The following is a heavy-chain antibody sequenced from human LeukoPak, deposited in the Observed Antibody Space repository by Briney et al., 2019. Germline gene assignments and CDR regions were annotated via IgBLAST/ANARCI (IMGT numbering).Heavy chain of an antibody. CDR3: AKARNIDDYFDY. J-gene: IGHJ4*02. V-gene: IGHV3-23*01. CDR1: GFTFSSYG. Sequence: GGSLRLSCAASGFTFSSYGMHWVRQAPGKGLEWVSAISGSGGSTYYADSVKGRFTVSRDNSKNTLYLQMNSLRAEDTAVYYCAKARNIDDYFDYWGQGTLVTVSS. CDR2: ISGSGGST. D-gene: IGHD2-15*01.